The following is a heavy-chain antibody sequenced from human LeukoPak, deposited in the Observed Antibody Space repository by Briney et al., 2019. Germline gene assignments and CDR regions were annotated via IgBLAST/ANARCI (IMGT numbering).Heavy chain of an antibody. CDR2: ISSSSSYI. CDR1: GFTFSSYY. D-gene: IGHD1-26*01. Sequence: GGSLRLSCAASGFTFSSYYMSWVRQAPGKGLEWVSSISSSSSYIYYADSVKGRFTISRDNAKNSLYLQMNSLRAEDTAVYYCAREGTGGSGSYSPDAFDIWGQGTMVTVSS. CDR3: AREGTGGSGSYSPDAFDI. J-gene: IGHJ3*02. V-gene: IGHV3-21*01.